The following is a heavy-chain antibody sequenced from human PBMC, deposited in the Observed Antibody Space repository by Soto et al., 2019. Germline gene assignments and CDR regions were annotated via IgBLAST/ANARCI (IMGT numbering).Heavy chain of an antibody. V-gene: IGHV4-59*08. CDR3: ARHYYGSGSSLDY. Sequence: ETLSLTCTVSGGSISSYYWSWIRQPPGKGLEWIGYIYYSGSTNYNPSLKSRVTISVDTSKNQFSLKLSSVTAADTAVYYCARHYYGSGSSLDYWGQGTLVTVSS. CDR2: IYYSGST. CDR1: GGSISSYY. J-gene: IGHJ4*02. D-gene: IGHD3-10*01.